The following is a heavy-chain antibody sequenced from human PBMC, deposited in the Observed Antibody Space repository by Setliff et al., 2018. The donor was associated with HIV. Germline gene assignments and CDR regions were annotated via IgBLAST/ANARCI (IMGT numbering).Heavy chain of an antibody. Sequence: PGGSLRLSCAASGFNFSSHTMNWIRQAPGKGPVWVSRIAVDGSRTDYADSVKGRFTISRDNARDTLYLEMNSLRVEDTAVYYCARDFDWPQACWGQGTLVTVSS. V-gene: IGHV3-74*01. D-gene: IGHD3-9*01. CDR1: GFNFSSHT. CDR3: ARDFDWPQAC. CDR2: IAVDGSRT. J-gene: IGHJ4*02.